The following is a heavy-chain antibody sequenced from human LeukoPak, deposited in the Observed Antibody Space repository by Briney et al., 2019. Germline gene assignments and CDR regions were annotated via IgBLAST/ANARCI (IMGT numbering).Heavy chain of an antibody. V-gene: IGHV4-59*01. CDR1: GGSISSYY. Sequence: SETLSLTCAVSGGSISSYYWSWIRQPPGKGMEWIGFFYYSGSTNYNPSLKSRVTISVDTSKNHFSLKLSSVTAADTAVYYCARGPGGYSYGYYFDYWGQGTLVTVSS. J-gene: IGHJ4*02. D-gene: IGHD5-18*01. CDR3: ARGPGGYSYGYYFDY. CDR2: FYYSGST.